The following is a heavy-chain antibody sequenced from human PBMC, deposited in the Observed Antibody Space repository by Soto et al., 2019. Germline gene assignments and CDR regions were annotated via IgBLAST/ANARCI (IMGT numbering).Heavy chain of an antibody. CDR2: SWYDGSRK. Sequence: GGSLRLSCAASGFTFSTYAMHWVRQGPGKGLEWVAASWYDGSRKFYADSVKGRFTISRDNSKNTLYLQMNSLRADDTAVYYCARDQWANLKTGGTWDFDYWGQGTLVTVSS. CDR1: GFTFSTYA. D-gene: IGHD1-1*01. V-gene: IGHV3-33*01. J-gene: IGHJ4*02. CDR3: ARDQWANLKTGGTWDFDY.